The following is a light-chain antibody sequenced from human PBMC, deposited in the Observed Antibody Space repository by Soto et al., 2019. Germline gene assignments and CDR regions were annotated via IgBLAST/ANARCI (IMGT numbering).Light chain of an antibody. V-gene: IGLV2-14*01. CDR1: VGGYNY. Sequence: VGGYNYVSWYQQHPGKAPKLMIYEVSNRPSGVSNRFSGSKSGNTASLTISGLQAEDEADYYCSSYRSSSTLEIFGNGTKVTVL. CDR2: EVS. CDR3: SSYRSSSTLEI. J-gene: IGLJ1*01.